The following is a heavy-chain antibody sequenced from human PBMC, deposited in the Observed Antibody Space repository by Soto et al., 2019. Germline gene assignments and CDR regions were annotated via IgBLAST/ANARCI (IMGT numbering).Heavy chain of an antibody. V-gene: IGHV3-30*03. CDR1: GFTFSSYG. Sequence: LRLSCAASGFTFSSYGMHWVRQAPGKGLEWVAVISNDGSDKYYADSVKGRFTLSRDNSKNTMYLQMSSLRAEDTAVYYCARTMPAVTYYFDYWSQGTLVTVSS. CDR2: ISNDGSDK. CDR3: ARTMPAVTYYFDY. D-gene: IGHD6-13*01. J-gene: IGHJ4*02.